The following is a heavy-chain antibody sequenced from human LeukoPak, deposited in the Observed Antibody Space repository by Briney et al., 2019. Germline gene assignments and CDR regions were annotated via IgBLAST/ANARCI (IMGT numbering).Heavy chain of an antibody. CDR2: IYPEEGET. J-gene: IGHJ4*02. D-gene: IGHD1-26*01. Sequence: GASVKVSCKVSGHTLSDLSTHWVRQAPGGGLEWMEGIYPEEGETIYAQKFQGRVTINEDTSTDTAYMELSSLRSEDTAVYYCATGGIYSLLDYWGQGTLDTVSS. CDR1: GHTLSDLS. CDR3: ATGGIYSLLDY. V-gene: IGHV1-24*01.